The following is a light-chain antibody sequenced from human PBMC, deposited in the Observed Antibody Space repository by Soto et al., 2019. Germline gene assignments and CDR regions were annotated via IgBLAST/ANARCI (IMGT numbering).Light chain of an antibody. J-gene: IGKJ5*01. V-gene: IGKV3D-20*02. Sequence: IVLTFSQDTLSFPPVKSPSPSGIPSQTVIHNYLAWHQQKPGQAPRLLIYDASNRATGMPDRFSGSGSGKDGTLTISSVEPEEGAVYYGKHRSSWPVTFGKGTRLEIK. CDR3: KHRSSWPVT. CDR1: QTVIHNY. CDR2: DAS.